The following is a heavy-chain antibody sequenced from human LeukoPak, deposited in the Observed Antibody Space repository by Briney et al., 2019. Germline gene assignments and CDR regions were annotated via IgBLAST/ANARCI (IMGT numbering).Heavy chain of an antibody. CDR2: IWYDGSNK. CDR3: ARECGDYYFDY. D-gene: IGHD4-17*01. J-gene: IGHJ4*02. Sequence: TGGSLRLSCAASGFTFSSYGMHWVRQAPGKGLEWVAVIWYDGSNKYYADSVKGRFTISRDNSKNTLYLQMNSLRAEDTAVYYCARECGDYYFDYWGQETLVTVSS. V-gene: IGHV3-33*01. CDR1: GFTFSSYG.